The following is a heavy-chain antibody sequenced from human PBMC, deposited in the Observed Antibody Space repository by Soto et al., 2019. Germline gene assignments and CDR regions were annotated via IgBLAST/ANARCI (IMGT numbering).Heavy chain of an antibody. CDR3: ARCPYYAGYIDY. J-gene: IGHJ4*02. V-gene: IGHV1-69*13. CDR2: IILPFGTP. D-gene: IGHD1-26*01. CDR1: GGTFSNHA. Sequence: QVRLVQSGAEVKKPGSSVKVSCKASGGTFSNHAINWVRQAPGQGPEWMGVIILPFGTPNYAQKFQGRVTINADESMTTAYMVRNGRRSEDAAVFYCARCPYYAGYIDYWGQGSLVTVSS.